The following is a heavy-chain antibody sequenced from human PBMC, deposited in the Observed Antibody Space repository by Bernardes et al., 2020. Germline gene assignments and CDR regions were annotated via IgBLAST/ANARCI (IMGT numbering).Heavy chain of an antibody. D-gene: IGHD1-26*01. CDR2: IYYSGST. CDR1: GGSISSYY. J-gene: IGHJ4*02. CDR3: ARVMGWWELPTD. V-gene: IGHV4-59*01. Sequence: SETLSLTCTVSGGSISSYYWSWIRQPPGKGLEWIGYIYYSGSTNYNPSLKSRVTISVDTSKNQFSLKLSSVTAADTAVYYCARVMGWWELPTDWGQGTLVTVSS.